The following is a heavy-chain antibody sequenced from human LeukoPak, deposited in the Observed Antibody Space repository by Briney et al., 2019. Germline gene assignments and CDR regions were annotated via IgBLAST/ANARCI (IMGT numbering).Heavy chain of an antibody. CDR3: ARRTYYYDSSGYYPFDY. V-gene: IGHV1-18*01. J-gene: IGHJ4*02. D-gene: IGHD3-22*01. CDR2: ISAYNGNT. Sequence: ASVKVSCKASGYTFTSYGISWVRQAPGQGLEWMGWISAYNGNTNYAQKLQGRVTMPTDTSTSTAYMELRSLRSDDTAVYYCARRTYYYDSSGYYPFDYWGQGTLVTVSS. CDR1: GYTFTSYG.